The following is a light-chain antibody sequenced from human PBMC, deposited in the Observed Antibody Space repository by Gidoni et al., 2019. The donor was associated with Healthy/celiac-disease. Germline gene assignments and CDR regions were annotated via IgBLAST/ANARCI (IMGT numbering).Light chain of an antibody. Sequence: DIQMTQSPSSLSASGGDRVTITCRASQSSSSYLNWYQQKPGKAPKLLIYAASSFQSGVPSRFSGSGSGTDFTLTISSLQPEDFATYYCQQSYSTPCSFGQGTKLEIK. CDR2: AAS. J-gene: IGKJ2*04. CDR1: QSSSSY. V-gene: IGKV1-39*01. CDR3: QQSYSTPCS.